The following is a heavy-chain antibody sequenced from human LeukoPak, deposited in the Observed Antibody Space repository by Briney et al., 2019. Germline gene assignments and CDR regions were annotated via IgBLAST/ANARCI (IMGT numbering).Heavy chain of an antibody. D-gene: IGHD6-19*01. CDR1: GFTFDDYA. CDR2: ISWNSGSI. CDR3: AKDDSSGWYGGNWFDP. J-gene: IGHJ5*02. V-gene: IGHV3-9*01. Sequence: PGGSLRLSCAASGFTFDDYAMHWVRQAPGKGLEWVSGISWNSGSIGYADSVKGRFTISRDNAKNSLYLQMNSLRAEDTALYYCAKDDSSGWYGGNWFDPWGQGTLVTVSS.